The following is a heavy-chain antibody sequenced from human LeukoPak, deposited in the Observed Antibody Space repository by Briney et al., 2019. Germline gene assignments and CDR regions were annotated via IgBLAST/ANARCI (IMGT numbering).Heavy chain of an antibody. CDR3: ASMYFSQYLQH. CDR1: GFTVNSNY. J-gene: IGHJ1*01. CDR2: IYSGGST. Sequence: GGSLRLSCAASGFTVNSNYMSWVRQAPGKGLEWVSVIYSGGSTYYADSVKGRFTISRVNSKNTLYLQMNSLRAEDTAVYYCASMYFSQYLQHWGQGTLVTVSS. V-gene: IGHV3-53*01. D-gene: IGHD2-8*01.